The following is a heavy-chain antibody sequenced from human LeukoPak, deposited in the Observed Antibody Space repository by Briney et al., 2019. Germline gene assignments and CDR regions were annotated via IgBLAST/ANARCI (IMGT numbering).Heavy chain of an antibody. D-gene: IGHD2-21*02. CDR3: ARVCGGDCYSFAAFDY. V-gene: IGHV1-46*01. CDR2: INPSGGST. J-gene: IGHJ4*02. CDR1: GYTFTSYY. Sequence: GASVKVSCKASGYTFTSYYMHWVRQAPAQGLEWMGIINPSGGSTSYAQKFQGRVTMTRDMSTSTVYMELSSLRSEDTAVYYCARVCGGDCYSFAAFDYWGQGTLVTVSS.